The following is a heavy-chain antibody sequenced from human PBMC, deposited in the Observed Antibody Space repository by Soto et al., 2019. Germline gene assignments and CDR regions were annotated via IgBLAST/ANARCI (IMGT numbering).Heavy chain of an antibody. Sequence: QVQVVESGGDVVQPGRSLRLSCAASGFTFSRYAVHWVRQAPGKGLEWVTLISYDGNNKYYADSVKGRFTVSRDNSKNTLSLQMNYLRPEDAAVYYCARGEDFDYWGQGTLVPVSS. CDR3: ARGEDFDY. CDR1: GFTFSRYA. J-gene: IGHJ4*02. V-gene: IGHV3-30-3*01. CDR2: ISYDGNNK.